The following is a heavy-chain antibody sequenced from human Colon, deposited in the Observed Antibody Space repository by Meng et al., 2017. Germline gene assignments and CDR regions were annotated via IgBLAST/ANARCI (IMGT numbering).Heavy chain of an antibody. Sequence: PARALALPTPSPTFAIPGVIVSNTGPAWNCIRQSPPRGIDWLGRTYYMSHWGNDYAVSIQSRITLNPDTSQNQFSLQLNSVAPEDTAVYYCARDYFWAFDHWGQGTLVTVSS. V-gene: IGHV6-1*01. CDR1: GVIVSNTGPA. CDR2: TYYMSHWGN. J-gene: IGHJ4*02. CDR3: ARDYFWAFDH. D-gene: IGHD3-16*01.